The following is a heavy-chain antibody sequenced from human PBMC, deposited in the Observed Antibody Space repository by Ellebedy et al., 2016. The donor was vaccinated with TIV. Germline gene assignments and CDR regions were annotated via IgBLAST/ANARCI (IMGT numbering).Heavy chain of an antibody. D-gene: IGHD1-1*01. CDR2: IDPSGSYT. Sequence: PGGSLRLSCLGSGFNFISYWITWVRQMPGKGLEWMGRIDPSGSYTNYSPSFQGRVTISADRSISPAYLQWSSLKASDTAIYYCARQGTEASGDYWGRGTLVTVSS. CDR3: ARQGTEASGDY. J-gene: IGHJ4*02. CDR1: GFNFISYW. V-gene: IGHV5-10-1*01.